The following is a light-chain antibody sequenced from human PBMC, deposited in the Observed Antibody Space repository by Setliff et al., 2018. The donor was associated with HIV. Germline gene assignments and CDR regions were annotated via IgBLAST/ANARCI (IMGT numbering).Light chain of an antibody. Sequence: AVVTQEPSLTVSPGGTVTLTCGSSTGAVTSGLYPYWFQQKPGQAPRTLIYDTSNKHSWTPARFSGSLLGGKAALTLSGAQPEDEAAYYCFRSYSGARRVFGGGTKVTVL. CDR3: FRSYSGARRV. CDR1: TGAVTSGLY. J-gene: IGLJ3*02. CDR2: DTS. V-gene: IGLV7-46*01.